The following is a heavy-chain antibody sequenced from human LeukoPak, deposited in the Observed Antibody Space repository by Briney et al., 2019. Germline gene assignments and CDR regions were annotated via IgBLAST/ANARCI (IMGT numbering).Heavy chain of an antibody. J-gene: IGHJ4*02. Sequence: ASVKISCKASGYTFTDYYMHWVQQAPGKGLEWMGRIDPEDGERIYAEKFQDRVTITADTSTDTAYMDLSSLRSEDTAVYYCATVRFDSGSYYFDYWGQGTLVTVSS. CDR3: ATVRFDSGSYYFDY. D-gene: IGHD1-26*01. V-gene: IGHV1-69-2*01. CDR1: GYTFTDYY. CDR2: IDPEDGER.